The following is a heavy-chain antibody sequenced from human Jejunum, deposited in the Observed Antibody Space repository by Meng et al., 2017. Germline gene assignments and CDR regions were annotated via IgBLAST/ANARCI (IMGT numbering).Heavy chain of an antibody. Sequence: GESLKISCAASGFTFDSYVMLWVRQAPGKGLEWLSVLYSSGSTSYANSVKGRFTISRDNSKNTLYLQMDSLRPEDTAVYYCASQSGSGSYYKYYFDYWGQGTLVTVSS. CDR2: LYSSGST. CDR1: GFTFDSYV. CDR3: ASQSGSGSYYKYYFDY. D-gene: IGHD1-26*01. J-gene: IGHJ4*02. V-gene: IGHV3-66*02.